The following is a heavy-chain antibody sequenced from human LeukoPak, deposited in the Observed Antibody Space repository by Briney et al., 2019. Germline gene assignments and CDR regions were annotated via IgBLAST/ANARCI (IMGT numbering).Heavy chain of an antibody. Sequence: ASVKVSCKASGGTFSSYAISRVRQAPGQGLEWMGGIIPIFGTANYAQKFQGRVTITADESTSTAYMELSSLRSEDTAVYYCARRQGDDYGDYVFDYWGHGTLVTVSS. CDR1: GGTFSSYA. V-gene: IGHV1-69*13. J-gene: IGHJ4*01. CDR3: ARRQGDDYGDYVFDY. CDR2: IIPIFGTA. D-gene: IGHD4-17*01.